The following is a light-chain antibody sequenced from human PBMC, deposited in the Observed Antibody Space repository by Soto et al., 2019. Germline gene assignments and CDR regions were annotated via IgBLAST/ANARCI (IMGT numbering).Light chain of an antibody. CDR3: AAWDDSLSGYV. CDR1: SSNIGSNY. J-gene: IGLJ1*01. V-gene: IGLV1-47*02. CDR2: SNN. Sequence: QSVLTQPPSASGTPGQRVTITCSGSSSNIGSNYVYWYQQLPGTAPKLLICSNNQRPSGVPDRFSGSKSGTSASLAISGLRSEDEADYYCAAWDDSLSGYVFGTGTKV.